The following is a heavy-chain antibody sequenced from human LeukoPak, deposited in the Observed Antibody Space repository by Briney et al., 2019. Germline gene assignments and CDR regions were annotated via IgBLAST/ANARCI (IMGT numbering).Heavy chain of an antibody. CDR2: ISFDGSQK. D-gene: IGHD3-22*01. V-gene: IGHV3-30*02. CDR3: AKETTGYYYGQYDAFDI. Sequence: GGSLRLSCAASGFTFSNYGMHWVRQAPGKGLEWVALISFDGSQKYYADSVKGRFTISRDNSKSTVYLQMNSLRAEDTAVYYCAKETTGYYYGQYDAFDIWGQGTMVTVSS. CDR1: GFTFSNYG. J-gene: IGHJ3*02.